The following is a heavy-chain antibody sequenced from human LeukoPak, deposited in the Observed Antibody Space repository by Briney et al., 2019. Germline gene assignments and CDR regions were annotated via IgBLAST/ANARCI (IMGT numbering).Heavy chain of an antibody. D-gene: IGHD5/OR15-5a*01. CDR2: IYHSGST. CDR1: VGSLSSGGYS. Sequence: SQTLSLTRAVTVGSLSSGGYSSSWIRRPPGKGLEWIGYIYHSGSTSYNPSLKSRLTISIDRSKNQFSLNLTSVTAADTALYYCARERMSTGVPFDIWGQGTMVTVSS. CDR3: ARERMSTGVPFDI. V-gene: IGHV4-30-2*01. J-gene: IGHJ3*02.